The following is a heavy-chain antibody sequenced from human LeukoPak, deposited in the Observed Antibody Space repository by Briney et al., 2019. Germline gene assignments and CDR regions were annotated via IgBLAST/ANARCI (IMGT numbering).Heavy chain of an antibody. Sequence: GGSLRLSCAASGFTFSSYWMSWVRQAPGKGLEWVAFIRYDGSNKYYADSVKGRFTISRDNSKNTLYLQMNSLRAEDTAVYYCAKDLIIAARPRGDYWGQGTLVTVSS. D-gene: IGHD6-6*01. V-gene: IGHV3-30*02. CDR2: IRYDGSNK. CDR3: AKDLIIAARPRGDY. CDR1: GFTFSSYW. J-gene: IGHJ4*02.